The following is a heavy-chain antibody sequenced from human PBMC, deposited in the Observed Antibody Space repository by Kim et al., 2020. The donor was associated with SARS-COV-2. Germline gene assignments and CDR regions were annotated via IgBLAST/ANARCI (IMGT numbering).Heavy chain of an antibody. CDR3: ARVGRAQDGYKGGFDY. J-gene: IGHJ4*02. CDR1: GYTFTSYY. Sequence: ASVKVSCKASGYTFTSYYMHWVRQAPGQGLEWMGIINPSGGSTSYAQKFQGRVTMTRDTSTSTVYMELSSLRSEDTAVYYCARVGRAQDGYKGGFDYWGQGTLVTVSS. D-gene: IGHD5-12*01. CDR2: INPSGGST. V-gene: IGHV1-46*01.